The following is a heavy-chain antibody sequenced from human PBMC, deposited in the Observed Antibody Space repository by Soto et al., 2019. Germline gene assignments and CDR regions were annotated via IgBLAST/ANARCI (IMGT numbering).Heavy chain of an antibody. CDR2: IDPSDSYI. V-gene: IGHV5-10-1*01. D-gene: IGHD2-15*01. Sequence: PGESLKISCRGSGYSFASYWISWVRQMPGKGLEWLGRIDPSDSYINYSPSFQGHVTISADKSISTAYLQWSRLKASDTAMYYCARRGDRISLYKYGMDVWGQGTTVTVSS. CDR1: GYSFASYW. CDR3: ARRGDRISLYKYGMDV. J-gene: IGHJ6*02.